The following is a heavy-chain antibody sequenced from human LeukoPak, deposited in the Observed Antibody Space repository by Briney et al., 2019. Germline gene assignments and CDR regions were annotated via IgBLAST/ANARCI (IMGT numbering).Heavy chain of an antibody. D-gene: IGHD6-19*01. V-gene: IGHV1-2*02. Sequence: ASVKVSCKASGSTFTGYYMHWVRQAPGQGLEWMGWINPNSGGTDYAQRFQGRVTMTRDTSISTAYMELSRLRSDDTAVYYCARGPSSGWFLSQFDYWGQGTLVTVSS. J-gene: IGHJ4*02. CDR1: GSTFTGYY. CDR2: INPNSGGT. CDR3: ARGPSSGWFLSQFDY.